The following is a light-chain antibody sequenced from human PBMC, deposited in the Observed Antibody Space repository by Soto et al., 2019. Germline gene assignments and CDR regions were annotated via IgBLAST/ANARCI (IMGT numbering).Light chain of an antibody. Sequence: QYALTQPASVSGSPGQSITISCTGTSSDVGSYNLVSWYQQHPGKAPKLMIYEGSKRPSGVSNRFSGSKSGNTASLTISGLQAEDEADYYCCSYAGSSTLYVFGTGTQLTVL. CDR1: SSDVGSYNL. V-gene: IGLV2-23*01. CDR3: CSYAGSSTLYV. CDR2: EGS. J-gene: IGLJ1*01.